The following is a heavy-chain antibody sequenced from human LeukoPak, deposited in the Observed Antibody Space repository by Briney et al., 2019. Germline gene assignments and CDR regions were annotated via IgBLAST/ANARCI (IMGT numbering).Heavy chain of an antibody. J-gene: IGHJ4*02. CDR3: ARGNMDHIYDY. CDR2: IYHSGST. V-gene: IGHV4-38-2*02. D-gene: IGHD2/OR15-2a*01. CDR1: GYSISSGYY. Sequence: PSETLSLTCTVSGYSISSGYYWGWIRQPPGKGLEWIGSIYHSGSTYYNPSLKSRVTISVDTSKNQFSLKLSSVTAADTAVYYCARGNMDHIYDYWGQGTLVTVSS.